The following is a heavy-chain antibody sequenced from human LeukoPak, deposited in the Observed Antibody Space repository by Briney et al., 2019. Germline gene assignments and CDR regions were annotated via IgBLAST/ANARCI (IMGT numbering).Heavy chain of an antibody. CDR2: TYYRSKWYN. CDR1: GDSVSSNSAA. D-gene: IGHD5-18*01. Sequence: SQTLSLTCAISGDSVSSNSAAWNWIRQSPSRGLEWLGRTYYRSKWYNDYAVSVKSRITINPDTSKDQFSLQLNSVTHEDSAVYFCARAGSYGYYWYFDLWGRGTLVTVSS. J-gene: IGHJ2*01. CDR3: ARAGSYGYYWYFDL. V-gene: IGHV6-1*01.